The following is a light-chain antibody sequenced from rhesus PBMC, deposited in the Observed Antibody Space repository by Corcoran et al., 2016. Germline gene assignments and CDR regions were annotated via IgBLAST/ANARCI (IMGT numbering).Light chain of an antibody. CDR1: QSLLDSEDGNTY. CDR3: MQAREFPYS. Sequence: DIVMTQTPLSLPVTPGEPASISCRSSQSLLDSEDGNTYLNWYLQKPGQSPQLLIYEVSNRASGVPNRFSGSGSDTDFTLKISRVEAEDVGVYYCMQAREFPYSFGQGTKVEIK. V-gene: IGKV2-104*02. J-gene: IGKJ2*01. CDR2: EVS.